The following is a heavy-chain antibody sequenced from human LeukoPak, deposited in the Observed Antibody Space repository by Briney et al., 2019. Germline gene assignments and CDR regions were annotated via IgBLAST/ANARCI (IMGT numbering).Heavy chain of an antibody. J-gene: IGHJ5*02. CDR1: DDSISNNRYF. Sequence: SETLSLTCTISDDSISNNRYFWAWIRQPPGKGLEWIGSINYSGRTYYNPSLKSRVTISVDTSKNQFSLKLSSVTAADTAVYYCARGRKRYCSSTSCSNWFDPWGQGTLVTVSS. CDR2: INYSGRT. CDR3: ARGRKRYCSSTSCSNWFDP. D-gene: IGHD2-2*01. V-gene: IGHV4-39*07.